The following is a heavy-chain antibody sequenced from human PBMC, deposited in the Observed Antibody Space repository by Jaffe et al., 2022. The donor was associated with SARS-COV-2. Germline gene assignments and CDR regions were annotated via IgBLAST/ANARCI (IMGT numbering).Heavy chain of an antibody. Sequence: DVQLVEAGGGLVKPGESLRLSCTASGFTFSDHSMTWVRQAPGKGLEWVSSISSGAYHLYYADSMKGRFTVSRDNARNCVYLQMNGLIAEDTAVYYCARGWGNYGSYYLDLWGLGALVTVSS. CDR3: ARGWGNYGSYYLDL. V-gene: IGHV3-21*02. CDR2: ISSGAYHL. J-gene: IGHJ4*02. D-gene: IGHD3-10*01. CDR1: GFTFSDHS.